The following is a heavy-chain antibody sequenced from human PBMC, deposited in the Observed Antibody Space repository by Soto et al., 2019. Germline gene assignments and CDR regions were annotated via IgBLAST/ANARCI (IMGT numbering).Heavy chain of an antibody. Sequence: GPPVKVSCKASGGTFSSYAISWVRQAPGQGLEWMGGIIPIFGTANYAQKFQGRVTITADESTSTAYMELSSLRSEDTAVYYCARSRTTVTPTGWYYYYGMDVWGQGTTVTVSS. CDR1: GGTFSSYA. D-gene: IGHD4-4*01. CDR3: ARSRTTVTPTGWYYYYGMDV. J-gene: IGHJ6*02. V-gene: IGHV1-69*13. CDR2: IIPIFGTA.